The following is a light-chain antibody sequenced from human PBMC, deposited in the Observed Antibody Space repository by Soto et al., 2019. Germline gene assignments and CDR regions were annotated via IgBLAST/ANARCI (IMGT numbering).Light chain of an antibody. CDR1: QSVSSSY. CDR2: DAS. Sequence: EIVLTQSPGTLSLSPGERATLSCRASQSVSSSYLAWYQQKPGQAPRLLIYDASSRATGISDRFSGSGSGTDFTLTISRLEPEDFAVYYCQQYGSSSYTFGQGTKLEIK. V-gene: IGKV3-20*01. J-gene: IGKJ2*01. CDR3: QQYGSSSYT.